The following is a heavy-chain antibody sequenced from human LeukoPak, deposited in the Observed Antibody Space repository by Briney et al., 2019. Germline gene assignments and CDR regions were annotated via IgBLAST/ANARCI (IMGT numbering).Heavy chain of an antibody. CDR3: AKDEAAAAARDY. V-gene: IGHV1-2*02. D-gene: IGHD6-13*01. J-gene: IGHJ4*02. CDR2: INPNSGGT. Sequence: AAVKVSCKPSGYTFTGYYMHSVRQAPGQGLEWMGWINPNSGGTNYAQKFQGRVTMTRDTSISTAYMELSRLRSDDTAVYYCAKDEAAAAARDYWGQGTLVTVSS. CDR1: GYTFTGYY.